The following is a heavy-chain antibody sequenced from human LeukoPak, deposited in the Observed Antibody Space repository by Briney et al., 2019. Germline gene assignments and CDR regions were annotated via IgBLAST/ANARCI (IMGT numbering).Heavy chain of an antibody. Sequence: SETLSLTCTVSGGSISNYYWNWIRQPPGKGLEWIGYIYYSGTTNYNPSLKSRVSMSVDTSKNQFSLKLSSVTAADTAVYYCAKEYYGSGIIDYWGQGTLVTVSS. CDR3: AKEYYGSGIIDY. CDR1: GGSISNYY. J-gene: IGHJ4*02. CDR2: IYYSGTT. D-gene: IGHD3-10*01. V-gene: IGHV4-59*01.